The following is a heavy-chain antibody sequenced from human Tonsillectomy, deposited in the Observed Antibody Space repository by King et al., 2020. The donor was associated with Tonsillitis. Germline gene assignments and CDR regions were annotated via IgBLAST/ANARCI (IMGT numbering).Heavy chain of an antibody. CDR3: ARRCTGGACYSGAHDAFDI. V-gene: IGHV1-46*01. D-gene: IGHD2-15*01. CDR2: INPSVGST. Sequence: VQLVESGAEVKRPGASVKVSCKASGYTFTSHYVHRVRQAPGQGLEWMGVINPSVGSTSYAPKFLGRVTMTRDTSTSTVYMELSSLRSEDTAVYYCARRCTGGACYSGAHDAFDIWGQGTMVTVA. CDR1: GYTFTSHY. J-gene: IGHJ3*02.